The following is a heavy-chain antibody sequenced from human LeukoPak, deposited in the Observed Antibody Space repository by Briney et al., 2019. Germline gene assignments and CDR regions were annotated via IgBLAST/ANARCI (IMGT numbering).Heavy chain of an antibody. V-gene: IGHV3-48*01. J-gene: IGHJ6*03. CDR1: GFTFSSYS. D-gene: IGHD6-6*01. Sequence: GGSLRLSCAASGFTFSSYSMNRVRQAPGKGLEWVSYISSSSSTIYYADSVKGRFTISRDNAKNSLYLQMNSLRAEDTAVYYCAREYSSSPLYYYYYMDVWGKGTTVTVSS. CDR2: ISSSSSTI. CDR3: AREYSSSPLYYYYYMDV.